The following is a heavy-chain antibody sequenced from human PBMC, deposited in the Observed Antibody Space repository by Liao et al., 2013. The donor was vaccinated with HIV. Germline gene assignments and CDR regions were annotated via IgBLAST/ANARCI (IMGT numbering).Heavy chain of an antibody. CDR3: ASGGPGGSYYAEYFQH. V-gene: IGHV4-61*02. CDR2: IYTSGST. Sequence: QVQLQESGPGLVKPSQTLSLTCTVSGGSISSGSYYWSWIRQPAGKGLEWIGRIYTSGSTNYNPSLKSRVTISVDTSKNQFSLKLSSVTAADTAVYYCASGGPGGSYYAEYFQHWGQGTLVTVSS. J-gene: IGHJ1*01. CDR1: GGSISSGSYY. D-gene: IGHD1-26*01.